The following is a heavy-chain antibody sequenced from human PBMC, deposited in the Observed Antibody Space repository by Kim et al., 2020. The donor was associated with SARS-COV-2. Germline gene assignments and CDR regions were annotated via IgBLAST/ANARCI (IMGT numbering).Heavy chain of an antibody. V-gene: IGHV3-15*01. CDR3: VPAAMPEYFQH. D-gene: IGHD2-2*01. Sequence: TDSAAPVKGRFTISRDDSKNTLYLQMNSLKTEDTAVYYCVPAAMPEYFQHWGQGTLVTVSS. CDR2: T. J-gene: IGHJ1*01.